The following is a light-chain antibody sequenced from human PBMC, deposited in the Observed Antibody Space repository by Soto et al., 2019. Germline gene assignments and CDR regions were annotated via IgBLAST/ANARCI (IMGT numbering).Light chain of an antibody. CDR2: GAS. CDR3: QQYDSSPKT. CDR1: QSVSSN. Sequence: EIVMTQSPATLSVSPGERATLSCRASQSVSSNLAWYRQKPGQAPRLLIYGASIRATGIPARFSGSGSGTEFTLTISSLQSEDFAVYYCQQYDSSPKTFGQGTKVDIK. J-gene: IGKJ1*01. V-gene: IGKV3-15*01.